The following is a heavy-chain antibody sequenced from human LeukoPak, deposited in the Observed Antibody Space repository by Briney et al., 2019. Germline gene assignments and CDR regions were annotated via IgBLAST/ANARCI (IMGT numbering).Heavy chain of an antibody. D-gene: IGHD5-18*01. CDR1: GYTFTSYG. J-gene: IGHJ4*02. CDR3: AMTRWIQLWDYSDY. CDR2: ISAYNGNT. V-gene: IGHV1-18*01. Sequence: ASVKVSCKASGYTFTSYGISWVRQAPGQGLEWMGWISAYNGNTNYAQKLQGRVTMTTDTSTSTAYMELRSLRSDDTAVYYCAMTRWIQLWDYSDYWGQGTLVTVSS.